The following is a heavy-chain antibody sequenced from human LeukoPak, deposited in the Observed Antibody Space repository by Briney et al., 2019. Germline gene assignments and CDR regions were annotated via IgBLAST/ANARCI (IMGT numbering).Heavy chain of an antibody. V-gene: IGHV4-59*08. J-gene: IGHJ4*02. CDR1: GGSINGFY. D-gene: IGHD3-10*01. Sequence: SETLSLTCTVSGGSINGFYWSWIRQPPGRRLEWIGYISYSGSTYYRPSLKSRLTMSLDTSQNQFSLRLNSVTAADTAIDYCARHVTSFGESYSQYSFDYWGQGSLTTVSS. CDR2: ISYSGST. CDR3: ARHVTSFGESYSQYSFDY.